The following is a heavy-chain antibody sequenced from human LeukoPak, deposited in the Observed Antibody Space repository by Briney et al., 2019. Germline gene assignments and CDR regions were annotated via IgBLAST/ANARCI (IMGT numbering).Heavy chain of an antibody. CDR1: GGSFSAYY. CDR2: INHGGST. CDR3: ARLSRIRTYYYGSGSYYNQGNFFDY. Sequence: SETLSLTCAVYGGSFSAYYWTWIRQPPGKGLEWIGEINHGGSTNYNPSPKSRVTISVDTYKNQFSLKLSSVTVADTALYYCARLSRIRTYYYGSGSYYNQGNFFDYWGQGTLVTVSS. D-gene: IGHD3-10*01. J-gene: IGHJ4*02. V-gene: IGHV4-34*01.